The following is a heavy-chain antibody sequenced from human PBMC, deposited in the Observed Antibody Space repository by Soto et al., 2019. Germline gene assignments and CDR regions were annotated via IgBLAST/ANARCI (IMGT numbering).Heavy chain of an antibody. Sequence: SETLSLTCTVSGGSITSSYWSWIRRPPGKGLEWIGHIYRSGTTRYNPSVESRVTISVDTSKSQFSLELSSVTAADTAVYYCARVQMATIYFDYWGQGILVTVSS. D-gene: IGHD5-12*01. CDR2: IYRSGTT. J-gene: IGHJ4*02. V-gene: IGHV4-59*01. CDR1: GGSITSSY. CDR3: ARVQMATIYFDY.